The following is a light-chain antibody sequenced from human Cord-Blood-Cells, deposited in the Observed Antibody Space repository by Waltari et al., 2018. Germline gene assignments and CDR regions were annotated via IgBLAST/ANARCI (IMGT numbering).Light chain of an antibody. CDR2: KAS. Sequence: DIQITQSPSTLSASVEGRVTITCRASESISSWLAWYQQKPVKAPKLLIYKASSLESGVRSRFSGSGSGIALTLTISNLQHDAFANYYCQKYNSYSTFGQGTKVEIK. CDR1: ESISSW. V-gene: IGKV1-5*03. J-gene: IGKJ1*01. CDR3: QKYNSYST.